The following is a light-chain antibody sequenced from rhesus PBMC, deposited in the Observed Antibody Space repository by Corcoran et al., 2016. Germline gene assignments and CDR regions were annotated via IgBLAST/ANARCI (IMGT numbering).Light chain of an antibody. CDR2: YAT. J-gene: IGKJ4*01. Sequence: DIQMTQSPSSVSASVGDRVTITCRASQGISSYLSWYQHKPGKAPKLLNYYATALQRGVPTRFSGSGSGTEFTLTISKLQPEDFASYYCQQYNGLSLAFGGRTKVKI. CDR1: QGISSY. CDR3: QQYNGLSLA. V-gene: IGKV1-37*01.